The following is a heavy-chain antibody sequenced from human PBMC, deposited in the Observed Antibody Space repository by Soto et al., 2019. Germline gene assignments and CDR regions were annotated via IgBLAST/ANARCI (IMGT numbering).Heavy chain of an antibody. CDR3: VRGGCYDALDH. Sequence: QLQLQESGSGVVRTSETLSLTCSVFGASISYGGFSRSWIRQSPGKGLEWIGYINYFESTYFHPSFKSRLAMSIDRSRNMFALTLGAVTAADMAVDYCVRGGCYDALDHWCQGVPVTVSS. D-gene: IGHD2-21*01. J-gene: IGHJ4*02. CDR1: GASISYGGFS. CDR2: INYFEST. V-gene: IGHV4-30-2*06.